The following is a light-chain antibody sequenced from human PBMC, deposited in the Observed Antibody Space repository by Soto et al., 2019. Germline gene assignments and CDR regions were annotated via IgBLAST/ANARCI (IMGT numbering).Light chain of an antibody. V-gene: IGKV1-5*01. J-gene: IGKJ5*01. CDR1: ESVSSF. Sequence: DIQMTQSPSTLSASVGDRVTITCRASESVSSFLAWYQQKPGKAPNLLIYDASTLESGVPSRFSGSGSGTEFTLTISSLQSEDFAVYYCQQYNNWPPGVTFGQGTRLEIK. CDR3: QQYNNWPPGVT. CDR2: DAS.